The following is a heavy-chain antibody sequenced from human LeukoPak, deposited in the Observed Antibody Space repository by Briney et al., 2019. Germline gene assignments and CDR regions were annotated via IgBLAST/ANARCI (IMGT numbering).Heavy chain of an antibody. J-gene: IGHJ3*02. V-gene: IGHV4-30-4*08. CDR3: ARDRITIETRAFDI. D-gene: IGHD3-3*01. CDR1: GGSNSSGDYY. Sequence: SQTLSLACTVSGGSNSSGDYYWSRIRQPPGKGLEWIGYIYYSGSTYYNPSLKSRVTISVDTSNNQFSLKLSSVTAADTAVYYCARDRITIETRAFDIWGQGTMDTVSP. CDR2: IYYSGST.